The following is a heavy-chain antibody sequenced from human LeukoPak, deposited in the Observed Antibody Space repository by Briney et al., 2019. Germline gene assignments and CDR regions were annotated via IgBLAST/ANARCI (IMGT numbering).Heavy chain of an antibody. D-gene: IGHD6-19*01. CDR1: GYTFTSYG. Sequence: ASVEVSCKASGYTFTSYGISWVRQAPGQGLEWMGWISAYNGNTNYAQKLQGRVTMTTDTSTSTAYMELRSLRSDDTAVYYCARDYLSSGWYFGNWFDPWGQGTLVTVSS. J-gene: IGHJ5*02. CDR3: ARDYLSSGWYFGNWFDP. CDR2: ISAYNGNT. V-gene: IGHV1-18*01.